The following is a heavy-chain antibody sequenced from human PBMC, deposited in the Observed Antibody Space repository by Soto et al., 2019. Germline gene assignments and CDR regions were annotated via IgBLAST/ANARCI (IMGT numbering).Heavy chain of an antibody. CDR1: GFTFTGYS. D-gene: IGHD1-26*01. CDR3: ARGLGDHWEEYYIGN. J-gene: IGHJ4*02. CDR2: ISGTGYNT. Sequence: VQVLESGGDLVQPGGSLRLSCAASGFTFTGYSMSWVRQAPGKGLEWVSGISGTGYNTYYANTVQARFTISRDNSKNTLYLQMDSLRAEDTALYYCARGLGDHWEEYYIGNWGQGTLVTVSS. V-gene: IGHV3-23*01.